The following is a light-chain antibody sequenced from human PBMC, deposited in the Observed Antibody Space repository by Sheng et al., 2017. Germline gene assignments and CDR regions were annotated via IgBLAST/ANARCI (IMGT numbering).Light chain of an antibody. V-gene: IGKV1-NL1*01. CDR1: QGIRNS. CDR2: ATS. Sequence: DIQMTQSPSSLSVSVGDRVTITCRASQGIRNSLAWYQHKPGKAPKLLLYATSRLESGVPSRFSGSGSGTDYTLTISSLQPEDFAVYFCQQYESDPSTFGQGTKLEIK. J-gene: IGKJ2*01. CDR3: QQYESDPST.